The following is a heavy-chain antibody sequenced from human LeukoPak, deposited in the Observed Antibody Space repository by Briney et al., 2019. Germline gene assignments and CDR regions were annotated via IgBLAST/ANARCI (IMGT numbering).Heavy chain of an antibody. Sequence: PSETLSLTCTISGGSISSGDYYWSWIRQPAGKGLEWIGRIYTSGSTNYNPSLKSRVTISVDTSKNQFSLKLSSVTAADTAVYYCAREVGSNIAAAEGWFDPWGQGTLVTVSS. CDR2: IYTSGST. V-gene: IGHV4-61*02. J-gene: IGHJ5*02. CDR1: GGSISSGDYY. CDR3: AREVGSNIAAAEGWFDP. D-gene: IGHD6-13*01.